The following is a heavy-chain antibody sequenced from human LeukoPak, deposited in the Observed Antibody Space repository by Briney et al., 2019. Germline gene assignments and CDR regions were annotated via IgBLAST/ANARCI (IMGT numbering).Heavy chain of an antibody. CDR1: GFTFSSYW. CDR3: ARDPQPPTVTEGLDY. D-gene: IGHD4-17*01. V-gene: IGHV3-7*01. CDR2: IKQDGSEK. Sequence: PGGSLRLSCAASGFTFSSYWMSWARQAPGKGLEWVANIKQDGSEKYYVDSVKGRFTISRDNAKNSLYLQMNSLRAEDTAVYYCARDPQPPTVTEGLDYWGQGTLVTVSS. J-gene: IGHJ4*02.